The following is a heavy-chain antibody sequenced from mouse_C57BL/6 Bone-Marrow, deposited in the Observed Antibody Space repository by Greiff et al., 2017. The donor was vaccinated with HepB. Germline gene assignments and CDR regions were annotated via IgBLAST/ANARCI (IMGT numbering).Heavy chain of an antibody. J-gene: IGHJ3*01. CDR3: ARVDYGSSSAWFAY. Sequence: EVMLVESGGGLVKPGGSLKLSCAASGFTFSSYAMSWVRQTPEKRLEWVATISDGGSYTYYPDNVKGRFTISRDNAKNNLYLQMSQLKSEDTAMYYCARVDYGSSSAWFAYWGQGTLVTVSA. CDR2: ISDGGSYT. D-gene: IGHD1-1*01. CDR1: GFTFSSYA. V-gene: IGHV5-4*03.